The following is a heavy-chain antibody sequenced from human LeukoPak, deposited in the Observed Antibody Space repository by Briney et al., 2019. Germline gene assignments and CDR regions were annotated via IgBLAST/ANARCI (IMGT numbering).Heavy chain of an antibody. CDR3: ARDRGHIAVAGIGLADY. D-gene: IGHD6-19*01. CDR1: GFTFSGYW. CDR2: VEQDGSEK. V-gene: IGHV3-7*01. Sequence: PGGSLRLSCAASGFTFSGYWMNWVRQAPGKGLEWVANVEQDGSEKYYVDSVKGRFTISRDNAKNSLYLQMNSLRAEDTAVYYCARDRGHIAVAGIGLADYWGQGTLVTVSS. J-gene: IGHJ4*02.